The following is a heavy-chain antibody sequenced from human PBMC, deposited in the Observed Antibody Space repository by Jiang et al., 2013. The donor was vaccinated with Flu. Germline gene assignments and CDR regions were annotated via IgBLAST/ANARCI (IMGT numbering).Heavy chain of an antibody. Sequence: GSGLVKPSQTLSLTCTVSGGSISSGSYYWSWIRQPAGKGLEWIGRIYTSGSTNYNPSLKSRVTISVDTSKNQFSLKLSSVTAADTAVYYCARGRVAVAGTRWFDPWGQGTLVTVSS. CDR1: GGSISSGSYY. CDR2: IYTSGST. CDR3: ARGRVAVAGTRWFDP. D-gene: IGHD6-19*01. J-gene: IGHJ5*02. V-gene: IGHV4-61*02.